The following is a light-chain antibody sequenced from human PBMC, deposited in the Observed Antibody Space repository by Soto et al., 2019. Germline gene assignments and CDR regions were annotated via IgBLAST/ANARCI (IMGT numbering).Light chain of an antibody. CDR1: QSVSSPY. CDR2: GAS. V-gene: IGKV3-20*01. J-gene: IGKJ3*01. Sequence: EVVLTQSPVTLSLSPGERATLSCRASQSVSSPYLAWYQQKPGQPPSLLIYGASSRATDIPDRLSGSGSGIEFTLTIARLAPEDFAMYYCPQYGSSPFTFGPGTKVDI. CDR3: PQYGSSPFT.